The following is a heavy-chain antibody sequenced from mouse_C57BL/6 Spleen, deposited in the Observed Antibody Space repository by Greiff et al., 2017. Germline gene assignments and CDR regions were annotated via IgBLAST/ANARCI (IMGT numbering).Heavy chain of an antibody. CDR3: AREGYGSSPYYFDY. CDR2: ISDGGSYT. CDR1: GFTFSSYA. Sequence: EVMLVESGGGLVKPGGSLKLSCAASGFTFSSYAMSWVRQTPEKRLEWVATISDGGSYTYYPDNVKGRFTISRDNAKNNLYLQMSQLKSEDTAMYYCAREGYGSSPYYFDYWGQGTTLTVSS. J-gene: IGHJ2*01. V-gene: IGHV5-4*01. D-gene: IGHD1-1*01.